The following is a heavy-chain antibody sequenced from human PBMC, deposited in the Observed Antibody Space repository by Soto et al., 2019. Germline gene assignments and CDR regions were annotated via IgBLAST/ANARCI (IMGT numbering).Heavy chain of an antibody. V-gene: IGHV3-48*01. CDR2: ISSSSSTI. Sequence: AGGSLRLSCAASGFTFSSYSMNWVRQAPGKGLEWVSYISSSSSTIYYADSVKGRFTISRDNAKNSLYLQMNSLRAEDTAVYYCARDYDFWSGSSGHFDYWGQGTLVTVSS. CDR1: GFTFSSYS. D-gene: IGHD3-3*01. CDR3: ARDYDFWSGSSGHFDY. J-gene: IGHJ4*02.